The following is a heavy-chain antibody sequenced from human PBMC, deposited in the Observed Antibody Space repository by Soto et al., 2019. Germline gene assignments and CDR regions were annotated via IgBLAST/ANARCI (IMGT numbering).Heavy chain of an antibody. J-gene: IGHJ4*02. CDR1: GFTFSSYS. D-gene: IGHD1-1*01. CDR3: ARARGNDWYEDY. CDR2: ITPTSTFI. V-gene: IGHV3-21*06. Sequence: EVQLVESGGGLVKPGGSLRLSCAASGFTFSSYSFNWVRQAPGKGLEWVSIITPTSTFISYADSVRGRFTISRDNVKNSLYLQMDSLGAGDTAVYYCARARGNDWYEDYWGQGTLVTVSS.